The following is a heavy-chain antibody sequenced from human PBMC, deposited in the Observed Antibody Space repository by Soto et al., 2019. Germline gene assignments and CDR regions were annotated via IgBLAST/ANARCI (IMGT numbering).Heavy chain of an antibody. Sequence: GGSLRLSCAASGFTFSSYGMHWVRQAPGKGLEWVAVIWYDGSNKYYADSVKGRFTISRDNSKNTLYLQMNSLRAEDTAVYYCARDRDSSGYYWYDAFDIWGQGTMVTVSS. J-gene: IGHJ3*02. CDR3: ARDRDSSGYYWYDAFDI. CDR1: GFTFSSYG. CDR2: IWYDGSNK. D-gene: IGHD3-22*01. V-gene: IGHV3-33*01.